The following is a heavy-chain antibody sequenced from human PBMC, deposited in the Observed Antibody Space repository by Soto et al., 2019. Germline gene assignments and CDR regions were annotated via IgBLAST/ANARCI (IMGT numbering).Heavy chain of an antibody. CDR3: ARLSLYDILTGYYKPPGYYGMDV. D-gene: IGHD3-9*01. V-gene: IGHV4-39*01. J-gene: IGHJ6*02. Sequence: QPPGKGLEWIGSIYYSGSTYYNPSLKSRVTISVDTSKNQFSLKLSSVTAADTAVYYCARLSLYDILTGYYKPPGYYGMDVWGQGTTVTVS. CDR2: IYYSGST.